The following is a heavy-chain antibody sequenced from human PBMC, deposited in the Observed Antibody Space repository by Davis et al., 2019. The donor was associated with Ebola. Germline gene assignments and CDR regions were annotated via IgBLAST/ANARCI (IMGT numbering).Heavy chain of an antibody. CDR1: GGSFSGYY. Sequence: PSETLSLTCAVYGGSFSGYYWSWIRQPPGKGLEWIGEINHSGSTYYNPSLKSRVTISVDTSKNQFSLKLSSVTAADTAVYYCARSAPRVGSFDYWGQGTLVTVSS. D-gene: IGHD1-26*01. CDR3: ARSAPRVGSFDY. J-gene: IGHJ4*02. CDR2: INHSGST. V-gene: IGHV4-34*01.